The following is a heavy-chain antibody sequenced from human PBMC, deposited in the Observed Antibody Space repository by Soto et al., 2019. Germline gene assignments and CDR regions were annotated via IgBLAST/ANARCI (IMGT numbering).Heavy chain of an antibody. CDR2: ISAYNGNT. CDR3: ARNIPHYDILTGYYAVDYYGMDV. D-gene: IGHD3-9*01. CDR1: GYTFTSYG. J-gene: IGHJ6*02. V-gene: IGHV1-18*04. Sequence: ASVKVSCKASGYTFTSYGISWVRQAPGQGLEWMGWISAYNGNTSYAQKLQGRVTMTTDTSTSTAYMELRSLRSDDTAVYYCARNIPHYDILTGYYAVDYYGMDVWGQGTTVTVSS.